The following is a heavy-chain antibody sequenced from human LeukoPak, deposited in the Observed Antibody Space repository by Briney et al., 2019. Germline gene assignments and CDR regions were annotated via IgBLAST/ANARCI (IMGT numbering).Heavy chain of an antibody. V-gene: IGHV4-59*11. D-gene: IGHD3-22*01. CDR1: GGSISGHY. J-gene: IGHJ3*02. CDR3: ARGADYYDSSGYSDAFDI. Sequence: SETLSLTCTVSGGSISGHYWNWLRQPPGKGLEWIGYIYYRGSTNYNPSLKSRVTISVDMSKNQFSLKLSSVTAADTAVYYCARGADYYDSSGYSDAFDIWGQGTMVTVSS. CDR2: IYYRGST.